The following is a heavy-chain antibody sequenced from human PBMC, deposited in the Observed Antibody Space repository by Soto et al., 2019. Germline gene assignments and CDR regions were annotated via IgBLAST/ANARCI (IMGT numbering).Heavy chain of an antibody. D-gene: IGHD3-9*01. CDR1: GYIFVRYG. CDR3: VRNAPFTDNFSFDF. Sequence: QGRLVQSGAEVKKPGASVKVSCKASGYIFVRYGLSWVRQAPGQGLEWMGWINTYSGDTNFAQEVQGRITTTTDTSTSTAYMELRNLRSDDTAVYSCVRNAPFTDNFSFDFWGQGTLVTVSS. CDR2: INTYSGDT. V-gene: IGHV1-18*01. J-gene: IGHJ4*02.